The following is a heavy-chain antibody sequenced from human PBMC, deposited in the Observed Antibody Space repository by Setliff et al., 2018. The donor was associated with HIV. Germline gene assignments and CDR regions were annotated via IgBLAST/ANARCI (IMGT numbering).Heavy chain of an antibody. V-gene: IGHV4-59*08. Sequence: SETLSLTCIVSGGSIGSYYWSWVRQSPGKGLEWIGYVYYTGSTNYNPSLKSRVTIGVDTSKNQFSLKLTSVTAADAAVYYCARRRPPPSGLYSAYYMDVWGTGTTVTVSS. J-gene: IGHJ6*03. CDR2: VYYTGST. CDR3: ARRRPPPSGLYSAYYMDV. CDR1: GGSIGSYY. D-gene: IGHD1-26*01.